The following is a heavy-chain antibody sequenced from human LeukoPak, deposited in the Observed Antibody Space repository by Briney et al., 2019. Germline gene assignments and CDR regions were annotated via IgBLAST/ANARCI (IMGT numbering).Heavy chain of an antibody. D-gene: IGHD6-13*01. Sequence: ETLSLTCTVSGGFISSYYWSWIRQPPGKGLEWIGYIYYSGTTNYNPSLKSRVTISVDTSKNQFSLKLSSVTAADTAVYYCARGVYIAAAQYGYWGQGTLVTVSS. CDR2: IYYSGTT. V-gene: IGHV4-59*01. CDR1: GGFISSYY. J-gene: IGHJ4*02. CDR3: ARGVYIAAAQYGY.